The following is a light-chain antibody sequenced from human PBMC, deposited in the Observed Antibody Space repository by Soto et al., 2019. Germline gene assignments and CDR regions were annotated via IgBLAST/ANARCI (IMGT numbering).Light chain of an antibody. CDR1: SSDVGGYNY. CDR3: SSYTSSSHVV. Sequence: QCVLTQPASVSGSPGQSITISWTGTSSDVGGYNYVSWYQQHPGKAPKLMIYDVSNRPSGVSNRFSGSKSGNTASLTISGLQAEDEADYYCSSYTSSSHVVFGGGTKLTVL. CDR2: DVS. V-gene: IGLV2-14*01. J-gene: IGLJ2*01.